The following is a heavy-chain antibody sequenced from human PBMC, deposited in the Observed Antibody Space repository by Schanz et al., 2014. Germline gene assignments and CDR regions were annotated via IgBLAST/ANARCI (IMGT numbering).Heavy chain of an antibody. J-gene: IGHJ4*02. Sequence: QAQLVESGGGVVQPGRSLRLSCVASGFTFISYDIHWVRQAPGKGPEWVALISHDGNNKHYVDSVKGRFTISRDNFKNTLFLQMNSLRAEDTAVYYCVRDLGGDQTDYWGQGTLVTVSS. V-gene: IGHV3-30*19. CDR3: VRDLGGDQTDY. D-gene: IGHD4-17*01. CDR2: ISHDGNNK. CDR1: GFTFISYD.